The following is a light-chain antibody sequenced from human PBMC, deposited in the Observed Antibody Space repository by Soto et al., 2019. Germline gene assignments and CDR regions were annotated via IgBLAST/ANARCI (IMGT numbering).Light chain of an antibody. CDR1: YNY. CDR3: CSYAGSYNYV. CDR2: DVS. J-gene: IGLJ1*01. Sequence: QSALTQPRSVSGSPGQSVTISCTGYNYVSWYQQHPGKAPKLMIYDVSKRPSGVPDRFSGSKSGNTASLTISGLQAEDEADYYCCSYAGSYNYVFGTGTKLTVL. V-gene: IGLV2-11*01.